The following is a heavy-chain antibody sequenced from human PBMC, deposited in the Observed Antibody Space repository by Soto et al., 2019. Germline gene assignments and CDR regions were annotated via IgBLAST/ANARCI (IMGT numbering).Heavy chain of an antibody. CDR1: GGSISSGGYY. Sequence: QVQLQESGPGLVKPSQTLSLTCTVSGGSISSGGYYWSWLRQHPGQGLEGIGYIYYSGSTYYNPSLKSRVTISVDTSKNQFSLKLSSVTAADTAVYYCARGWRLWFGEDNWFDPWGQGTLVTVSS. D-gene: IGHD3-10*01. CDR2: IYYSGST. CDR3: ARGWRLWFGEDNWFDP. V-gene: IGHV4-31*03. J-gene: IGHJ5*02.